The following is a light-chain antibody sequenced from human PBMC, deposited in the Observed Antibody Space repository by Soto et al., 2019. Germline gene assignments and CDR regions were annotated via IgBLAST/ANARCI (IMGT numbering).Light chain of an antibody. CDR2: KTS. J-gene: IGKJ1*01. Sequence: DIQLTQSPSTLSASVGDRVTITCRASQTISSWLAWYQQKPGKAPNLLIYKTSNLESGVPSRFSGSGAGTEFTLTLRSLQPDDFASYYCQYYNDYCWTLGQGTKVEIK. V-gene: IGKV1-5*03. CDR1: QTISSW. CDR3: QYYNDYCWT.